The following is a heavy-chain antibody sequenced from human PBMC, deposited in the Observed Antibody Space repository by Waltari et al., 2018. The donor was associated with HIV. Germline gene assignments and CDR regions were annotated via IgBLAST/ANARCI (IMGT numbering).Heavy chain of an antibody. D-gene: IGHD2-8*01. CDR1: GFTFSSYA. CDR2: ISYDGSNK. J-gene: IGHJ4*02. CDR3: ARGYCTNGVCFLFDY. V-gene: IGHV3-30*04. Sequence: QVQLVESGGGVVQPGRSLRLSCAASGFTFSSYAMHWVRQAPGKGLEWVAVISYDGSNKYYADSVKGRFTISRDNSKNTLYLQMNSLRAEDTAVYYCARGYCTNGVCFLFDYWGQGTLVTVSS.